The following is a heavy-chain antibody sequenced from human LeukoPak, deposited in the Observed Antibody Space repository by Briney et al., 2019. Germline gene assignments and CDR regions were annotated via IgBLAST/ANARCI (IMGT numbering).Heavy chain of an antibody. CDR1: GGSFSGYY. D-gene: IGHD6-19*01. CDR2: INHSGST. J-gene: IGHJ4*02. CDR3: ARALYPTSSGGFHFDY. Sequence: SETLSLTCAVYGGSFSGYYWSWIRQPPGKRLEWIGEINHSGSTNYNPSLKSRVTISVDTSKNQFSLKLSSVTAADTAVYYCARALYPTSSGGFHFDYWGQGTLVTVSS. V-gene: IGHV4-34*01.